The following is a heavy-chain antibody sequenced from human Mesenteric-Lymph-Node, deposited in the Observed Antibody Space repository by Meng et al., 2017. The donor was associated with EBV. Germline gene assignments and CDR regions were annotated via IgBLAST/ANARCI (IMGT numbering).Heavy chain of an antibody. CDR1: AHTLSSDG. CDR3: ATRGNPYLDC. Sequence: QGQLVHSGAEVKKPGASVKVSCNASAHTLSSDGFAWVRQAPGLGLEWMGWINAYNGYTDYAQKFLGRVTLTTDTSTNTGYMELRSLTSDGTAVDYCATRGNPYLDCWGQGTLVTVSS. J-gene: IGHJ4*02. CDR2: INAYNGYT. V-gene: IGHV1-18*01.